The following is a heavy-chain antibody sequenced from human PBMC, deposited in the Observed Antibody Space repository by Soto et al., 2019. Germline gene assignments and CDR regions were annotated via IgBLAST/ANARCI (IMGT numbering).Heavy chain of an antibody. D-gene: IGHD3-16*01. CDR3: ASTADTFDYYYGMDV. CDR2: IYPGDSDT. CDR1: GYSFTSYW. J-gene: IGHJ6*02. Sequence: GESLKISCKGSGYSFTSYWIGWVRQMPGKGLEWMGIIYPGDSDTRYSPSFQGQVTISADKSTSTAYLQWSSLKASDTAMYYCASTADTFDYYYGMDVWGQGTTVTVSS. V-gene: IGHV5-51*01.